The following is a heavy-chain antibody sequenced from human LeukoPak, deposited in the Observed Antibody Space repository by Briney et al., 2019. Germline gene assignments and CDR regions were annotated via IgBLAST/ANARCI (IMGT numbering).Heavy chain of an antibody. V-gene: IGHV1-2*02. CDR1: GYTFTGYY. CDR2: INPNSGGT. CDR3: ARDIWGYSYGPNWFDL. Sequence: ASVKVSCKASGYTFTGYYMHWVRQAPGQGLEWMGWINPNSGGTNYAQKFQGRVTMTRDTSISTDYMELSRLRSDDTAVYYCARDIWGYSYGPNWFDLWGQGTLVSVSS. J-gene: IGHJ5*02. D-gene: IGHD5-18*01.